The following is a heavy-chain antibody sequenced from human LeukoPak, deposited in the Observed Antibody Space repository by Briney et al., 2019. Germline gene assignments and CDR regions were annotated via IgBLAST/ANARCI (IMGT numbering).Heavy chain of an antibody. V-gene: IGHV5-51*01. Sequence: KDGESLKISCKGSGYSFTSHWIAWVRQMPGKGLEWMGIIYPGDSDTRYSPSFQGQVTISADKSISTAYLQWGSLKASDTAMYYCARPRGGSSSIVDYWGQGTLVTVSS. D-gene: IGHD6-6*01. CDR3: ARPRGGSSSIVDY. CDR1: GYSFTSHW. CDR2: IYPGDSDT. J-gene: IGHJ4*02.